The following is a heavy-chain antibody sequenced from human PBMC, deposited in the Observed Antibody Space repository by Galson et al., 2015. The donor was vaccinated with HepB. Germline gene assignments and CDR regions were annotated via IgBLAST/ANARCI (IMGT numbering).Heavy chain of an antibody. Sequence: PALVKPTQTLTLTCTFSGFSLSTSGMRVNWIRQPPGKALEWLARIDWDDDKVYSTSLKTRLTISKDTSKNQVVLTMTNMDPVDTATYYCARIGGFPPTIDYWGQGTLVTVSS. J-gene: IGHJ4*02. CDR3: ARIGGFPPTIDY. CDR2: IDWDDDK. CDR1: GFSLSTSGMR. V-gene: IGHV2-70*04.